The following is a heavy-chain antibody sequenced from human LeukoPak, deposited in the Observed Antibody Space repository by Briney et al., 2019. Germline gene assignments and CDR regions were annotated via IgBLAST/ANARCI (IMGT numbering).Heavy chain of an antibody. CDR1: GLTFSNYG. CDR3: ARGRELPHFDY. Sequence: GGSLRLSCVASGLTFSNYGMSWVRQAPGKGLEWVSSISSSSSYIYYADSVKGRFTISRDNAKNSLYLQMNSLRAEDTAVYYCARGRELPHFDYWGQGTLVTVSS. D-gene: IGHD1-26*01. CDR2: ISSSSSYI. V-gene: IGHV3-21*01. J-gene: IGHJ4*02.